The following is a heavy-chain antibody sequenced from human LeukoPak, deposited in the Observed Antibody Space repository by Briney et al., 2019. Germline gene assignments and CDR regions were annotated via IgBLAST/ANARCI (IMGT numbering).Heavy chain of an antibody. J-gene: IGHJ4*02. V-gene: IGHV3-7*01. D-gene: IGHD5-24*01. CDR1: GFIFDKHA. Sequence: GGSLRLSCEASGFIFDKHAMSWVRQAPGKGLEWVANIKQDGSEKYYVDSVKGRFTISRDNAKNSLYLQMNSLRAEDTAVYYCARSLWRWLQFGLDYWGQGTLVTVSS. CDR3: ARSLWRWLQFGLDY. CDR2: IKQDGSEK.